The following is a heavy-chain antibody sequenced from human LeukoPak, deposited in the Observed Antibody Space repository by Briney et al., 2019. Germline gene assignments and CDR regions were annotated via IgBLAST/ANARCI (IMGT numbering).Heavy chain of an antibody. D-gene: IGHD2-2*03. J-gene: IGHJ4*02. CDR1: GGSISSSSYY. CDR2: IYYSGST. V-gene: IGHV4-39*01. CDR3: ASSGNCSSTSCFYFDY. Sequence: PSETLSLTCTVSGGSISSSSYYWGWVRQPPGKGLEWIGSIYYSGSTYYNPSLKSRVTISVDTSKNQFSLKLSSVTAADTAVYYCASSGNCSSTSCFYFDYWGQGTLVSVSS.